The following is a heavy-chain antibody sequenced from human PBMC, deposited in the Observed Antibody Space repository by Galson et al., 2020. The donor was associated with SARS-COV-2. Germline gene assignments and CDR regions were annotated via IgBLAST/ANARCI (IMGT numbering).Heavy chain of an antibody. Sequence: SETLSLTCTVSGGSMSSSSYHWTWIRQPPGKGLEWIGSSHYSGRTYYNPSLKSRVTVSVDTSKNQFSLKVSSVTAADTAVYYCASPRQAGLGYWGQGTLVTVSS. CDR1: GGSMSSSSYH. J-gene: IGHJ4*02. CDR2: SHYSGRT. V-gene: IGHV4-39*07. CDR3: ASPRQAGLGY.